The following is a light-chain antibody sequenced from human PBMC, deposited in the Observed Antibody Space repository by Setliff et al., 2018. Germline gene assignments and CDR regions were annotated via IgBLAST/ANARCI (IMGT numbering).Light chain of an antibody. Sequence: QSVLTQPASVSGSPGQSITIPCTGTSSDIGNYDLVSWYQHSPGEAPKLLIYEVSERPSGVSNRFSGSKSGNTASLTISGLQAEDGADYSCCSYAGNSLYVFGTGTKVTVL. V-gene: IGLV2-23*02. J-gene: IGLJ1*01. CDR3: CSYAGNSLYV. CDR2: EVS. CDR1: SSDIGNYDL.